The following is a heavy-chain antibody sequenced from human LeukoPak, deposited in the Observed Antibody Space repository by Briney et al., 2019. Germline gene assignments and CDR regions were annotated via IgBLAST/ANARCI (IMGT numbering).Heavy chain of an antibody. D-gene: IGHD5-24*01. CDR1: GFIFSNFW. J-gene: IGHJ4*02. CDR2: INRDGSEK. V-gene: IGHV3-7*01. Sequence: GGSLKLSCTGSGFIFSNFWMGWARQGPGKGLQWVASINRDGSEKHPVDSVKGRFTISRDNAKNSVYLQMNGLTVEDTAVYYCVRDVDIWGQGTLVTVSS. CDR3: VRDVDI.